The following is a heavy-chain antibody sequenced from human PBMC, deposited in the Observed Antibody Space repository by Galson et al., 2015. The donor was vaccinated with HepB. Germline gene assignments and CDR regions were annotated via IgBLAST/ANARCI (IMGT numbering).Heavy chain of an antibody. D-gene: IGHD3-22*01. V-gene: IGHV3-23*01. CDR1: GFTFSSYA. J-gene: IGHJ3*02. CDR3: AKDRVGYYDSSGYHYGGAFDI. Sequence: SLRLSCAASGFTFSSYAMSWVRQAPGKGLEWVSAISGSGGSTYYADSVKGRFTISRDNSKNTLYLQMNSLRAEGTAVYYCAKDRVGYYDSSGYHYGGAFDIWGQGTMVTVSS. CDR2: ISGSGGST.